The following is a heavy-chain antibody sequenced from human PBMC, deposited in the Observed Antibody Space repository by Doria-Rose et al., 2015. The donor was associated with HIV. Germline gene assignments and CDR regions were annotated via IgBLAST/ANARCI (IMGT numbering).Heavy chain of an antibody. D-gene: IGHD6-13*01. J-gene: IGHJ4*02. CDR3: ARIKSSRWYHKYYFDF. CDR1: GVSLSSPGMG. Sequence: QVTLKESGPVLVKPTETLTLTCTVSGVSLSSPGMGVSWIRQPPGKALEWLGQIFSDDERSHKTSMKSRLTISRGTSKSQVVLTMTDMDPVDTATYYCARIKSSRWYHKYYFDFWGQGTLVIVSA. V-gene: IGHV2-26*01. CDR2: IFSDDER.